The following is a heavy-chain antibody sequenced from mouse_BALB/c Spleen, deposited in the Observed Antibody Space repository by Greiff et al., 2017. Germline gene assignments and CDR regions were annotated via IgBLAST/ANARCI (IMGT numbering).Heavy chain of an antibody. CDR3: AAGDYYGSSYNY. D-gene: IGHD1-1*01. CDR2: ISSGSSTI. J-gene: IGHJ2*01. V-gene: IGHV5-17*02. CDR1: GFTFSSFG. Sequence: EVMLVESGGGLVQPGGSRKLSCAASGFTFSSFGMHWVRQAPEKGLEWVAYISSGSSTIYYADTVKGRFTISRDNPKNTLFLQMTSLRSEDTAMYYCAAGDYYGSSYNYWGQGTTLTVSS.